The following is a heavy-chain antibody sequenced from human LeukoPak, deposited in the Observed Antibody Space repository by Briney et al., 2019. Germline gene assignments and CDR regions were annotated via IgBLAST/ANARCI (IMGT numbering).Heavy chain of an antibody. CDR2: IYSDGRT. J-gene: IGHJ3*02. CDR3: ARGLFLSGYLDAFDI. D-gene: IGHD3-22*01. V-gene: IGHV3-53*01. CDR1: GFTFSSYT. Sequence: GGSLRLSCAVSGFTFSSYTINWVRQAPGKGLEWVSLIYSDGRTYYADSVKGRCTISRDNSKNTLYLQMNSLRVEDTAVYYCARGLFLSGYLDAFDIWGQGTVVTVSS.